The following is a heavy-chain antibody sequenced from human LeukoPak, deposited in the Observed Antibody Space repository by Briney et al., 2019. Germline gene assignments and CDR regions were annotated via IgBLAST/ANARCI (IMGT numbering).Heavy chain of an antibody. CDR1: GYTFTSYY. Sequence: GAPVKVSCKASGYTFTSYYTHWVRQAPGQGLEWMGIINPSGGSTSYAQKFQGRVTMTRDTSTSTVYMELSSLRSEDTAVYYCARGGEDIVVVPAAILDYWGQGTLVTVSS. CDR2: INPSGGST. J-gene: IGHJ4*02. CDR3: ARGGEDIVVVPAAILDY. D-gene: IGHD2-2*01. V-gene: IGHV1-46*01.